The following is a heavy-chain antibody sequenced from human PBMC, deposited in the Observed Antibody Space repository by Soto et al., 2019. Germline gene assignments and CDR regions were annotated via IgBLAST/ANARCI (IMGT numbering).Heavy chain of an antibody. V-gene: IGHV1-18*04. CDR1: GNIFTSNG. D-gene: IGHD7-27*01. CDR3: ARVPHNFNWVPYGLDV. J-gene: IGHJ6*02. Sequence: ASVKVSCKASGNIFTSNGFTWVRQAPGQGLEWMGWISAYNGNPNYAQNFQGRVIKTTDTSTRTAYLELRSLRSDDTAVYYCARVPHNFNWVPYGLDVWGQGTTVTVSS. CDR2: ISAYNGNP.